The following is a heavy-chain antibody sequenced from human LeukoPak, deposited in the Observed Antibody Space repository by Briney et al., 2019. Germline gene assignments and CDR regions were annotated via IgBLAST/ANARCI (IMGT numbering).Heavy chain of an antibody. CDR1: GYTFTELS. J-gene: IGHJ6*02. D-gene: IGHD3-10*01. Sequence: ASVKVSCKVSGYTFTELSTHWVRQVRGKGLEWVGTFAPEDGKTLSAQKFQGRVALTEASSTNTAYMDLSSLTAEDTGIYYCATPLRASRSPIMDVWGQGTTVTVSS. V-gene: IGHV1-24*01. CDR3: ATPLRASRSPIMDV. CDR2: FAPEDGKT.